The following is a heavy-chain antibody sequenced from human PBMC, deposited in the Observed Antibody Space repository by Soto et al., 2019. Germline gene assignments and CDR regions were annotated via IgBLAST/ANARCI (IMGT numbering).Heavy chain of an antibody. CDR3: ARIDIVLVPAVNWFDS. CDR2: INPSGGST. Sequence: ASVKVSCKASGYTFTSYYMHWVRQAPGQGLEWMGIINPSGGSTSYAQKFQGRVTMTRDTSTRTAYMELRSLRSDDTAVYYCARIDIVLVPAVNWFDSWAQGTLVIGSS. V-gene: IGHV1-46*01. CDR1: GYTFTSYY. D-gene: IGHD2-2*01. J-gene: IGHJ5*01.